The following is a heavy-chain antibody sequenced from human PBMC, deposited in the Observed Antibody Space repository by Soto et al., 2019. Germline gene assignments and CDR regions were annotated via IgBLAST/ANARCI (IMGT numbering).Heavy chain of an antibody. V-gene: IGHV4-4*07. CDR1: GGSVSSYY. Sequence: SETLSLTCTVSGGSVSSYYWSWIRQPAGKGLEWIGRFYTSGNTNYNPSLKSRVTMSLDTSKNQFSLKLSSVTAADTAVYFCASHSTGWFDPWGPGTLVTVSS. CDR3: ASHSTGWFDP. CDR2: FYTSGNT. J-gene: IGHJ5*02. D-gene: IGHD7-27*01.